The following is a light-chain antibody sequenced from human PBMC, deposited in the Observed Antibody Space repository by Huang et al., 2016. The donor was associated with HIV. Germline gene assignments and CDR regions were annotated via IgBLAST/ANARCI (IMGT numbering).Light chain of an antibody. CDR1: PSVGGN. CDR2: AAS. J-gene: IGKJ4*01. CDR3: QQYNNWPLT. V-gene: IGKV3-15*01. Sequence: EILMTQSPFTLSVSPGERATLACRASPSVGGNLAWYQHKPGPAPRRLISAASTRAPGVPVTFRGSGSGTEFTLTSTSLQSEDRAFYYCQQYNNWPLTFGGGTKVEIK.